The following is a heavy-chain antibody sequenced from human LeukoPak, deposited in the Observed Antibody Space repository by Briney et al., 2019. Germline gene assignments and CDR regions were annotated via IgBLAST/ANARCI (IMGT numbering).Heavy chain of an antibody. D-gene: IGHD2-2*01. V-gene: IGHV4-31*03. CDR1: GGSISSGGYY. CDR2: IYYSGST. J-gene: IGHJ5*02. Sequence: SETLSLTCNVTGGSISSGGYYWSWIRQQPGKGLEWIGYIYYSGSTNYNPSLKSRVTISVDTSKNQFSLKLSSATAADTAVYYCARVLLYCSSTSCSGGWFDPWGQGTLVTVSS. CDR3: ARVLLYCSSTSCSGGWFDP.